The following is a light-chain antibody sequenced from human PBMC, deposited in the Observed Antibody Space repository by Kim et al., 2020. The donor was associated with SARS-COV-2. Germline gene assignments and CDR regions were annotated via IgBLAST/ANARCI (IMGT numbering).Light chain of an antibody. CDR2: EVN. CDR3: CSYAGTYSWV. Sequence: GQSVTLSCTGTSGDVRVYHHVSWYQQRPGTALIGMIYEVNKRRPGVPDLFSGSKSGNTASLIISGLQADDEADYYCCSYAGTYSWVFGGGTQLTVL. J-gene: IGLJ3*02. CDR1: SGDVRVYHH. V-gene: IGLV2-11*01.